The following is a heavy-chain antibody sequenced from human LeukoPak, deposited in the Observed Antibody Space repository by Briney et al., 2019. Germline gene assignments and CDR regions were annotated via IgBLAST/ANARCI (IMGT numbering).Heavy chain of an antibody. CDR1: GGSISSSSYY. Sequence: SETLSLTCTVSGGSISSSSYYWGWIRQPPGTGLAWIGSIYYSGSTYYNPSLKSRVTISVDTSKNQFSLKLSSVTAADTAVYYCAIRAGGNSVFGAFDIWGQGTMVTVSS. CDR2: IYYSGST. V-gene: IGHV4-39*01. CDR3: AIRAGGNSVFGAFDI. J-gene: IGHJ3*02. D-gene: IGHD2-21*02.